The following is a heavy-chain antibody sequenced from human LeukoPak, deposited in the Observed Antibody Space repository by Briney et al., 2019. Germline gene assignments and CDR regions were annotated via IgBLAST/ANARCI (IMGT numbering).Heavy chain of an antibody. J-gene: IGHJ4*02. D-gene: IGHD3-16*01. V-gene: IGHV1-2*06. Sequence: ASVKVSCKASGYTFTGYYMHWVRQAPGQGLEWMGRINPNSGGTNYAQKFQGRATMTRDTSISTAYMELSRLRSDDTAVYYCARDRGPEWWGSFDYWGQGSLVTVSS. CDR2: INPNSGGT. CDR1: GYTFTGYY. CDR3: ARDRGPEWWGSFDY.